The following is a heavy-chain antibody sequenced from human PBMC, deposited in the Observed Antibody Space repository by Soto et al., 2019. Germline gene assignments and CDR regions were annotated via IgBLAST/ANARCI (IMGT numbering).Heavy chain of an antibody. D-gene: IGHD3-3*01. CDR1: GYPVTAYY. V-gene: IGHV1-2*02. J-gene: IGHJ3*02. CDR3: AIGGGVGVAGSAAFDM. Sequence: QLHLVQSGAVVKKPGASVTVSCSASGYPVTAYYMHWVRQAPGRGLEWMGGINPATGAAKYTQTFQGRVPMTRDTSTSTVSMELSGLTSEATAVFYCAIGGGVGVAGSAAFDMWGQGTLVTVSS. CDR2: INPATGAA.